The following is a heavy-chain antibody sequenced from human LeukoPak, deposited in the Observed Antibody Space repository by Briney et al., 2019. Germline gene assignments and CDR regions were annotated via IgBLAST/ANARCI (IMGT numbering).Heavy chain of an antibody. CDR3: ARIDGSRSYSVDV. CDR1: GGSISRYY. J-gene: IGHJ6*02. V-gene: IGHV4-4*07. D-gene: IGHD3-10*01. CDR2: ITNSGNT. Sequence: PSETLSLTCTLSGGSISRYYWSWIRPPAGGGLGWIGRITNSGNTDYTPSLKSRVTISVNTSKNHFSLTLSSVTAADTAVYYCARIDGSRSYSVDVWGQGTTVTVSS.